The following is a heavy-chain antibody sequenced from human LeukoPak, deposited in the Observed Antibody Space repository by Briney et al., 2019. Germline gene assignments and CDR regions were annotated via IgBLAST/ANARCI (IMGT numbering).Heavy chain of an antibody. Sequence: GGSLRLSCAASGFTFSSYAMHWVRQAPGKGLEGVAVISYDGSNKYYADSVKGRFTISRDNSKNTLYLQMNSLRAEDTAVYYCARDLDSPAVNGMDVWGQGTTVTVSS. CDR2: ISYDGSNK. CDR3: ARDLDSPAVNGMDV. D-gene: IGHD3-9*01. J-gene: IGHJ6*02. CDR1: GFTFSSYA. V-gene: IGHV3-30-3*01.